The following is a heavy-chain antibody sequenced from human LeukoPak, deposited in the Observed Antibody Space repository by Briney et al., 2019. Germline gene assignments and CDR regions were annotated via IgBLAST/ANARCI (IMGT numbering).Heavy chain of an antibody. CDR3: ARVPRNLQTIAAAGTMDNWFDP. Sequence: SETLSLTCTVSGGSISSGGYYWSWIRQHPGKGLEWIGYIYYSGSTYYNPSLKSRVTISVDTSKNQFSLKLSSETAADTAVYYCARVPRNLQTIAAAGTMDNWFDPWGQGTLVTVSS. V-gene: IGHV4-31*03. CDR2: IYYSGST. J-gene: IGHJ5*02. CDR1: GGSISSGGYY. D-gene: IGHD6-13*01.